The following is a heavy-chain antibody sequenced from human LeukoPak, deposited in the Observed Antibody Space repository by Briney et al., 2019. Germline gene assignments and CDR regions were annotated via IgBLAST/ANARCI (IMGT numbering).Heavy chain of an antibody. J-gene: IGHJ1*01. D-gene: IGHD6-19*01. V-gene: IGHV3-7*01. Sequence: PGGSLRLSCAASGFTFSSYWMSWVRQAPGKGLEWVANIKQDGSEKYYVDSVKGRFTISRDNAKNSLYLQMNSLRAEDTAVYYCARDSGWFSAEYFQHWGQGTLVTVSS. CDR3: ARDSGWFSAEYFQH. CDR1: GFTFSSYW. CDR2: IKQDGSEK.